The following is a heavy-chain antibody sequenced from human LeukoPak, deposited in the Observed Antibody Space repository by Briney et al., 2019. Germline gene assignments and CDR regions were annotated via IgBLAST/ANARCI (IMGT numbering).Heavy chain of an antibody. V-gene: IGHV4-39*07. D-gene: IGHD3-3*01. CDR1: GGSISSTTQY. CDR3: ARAMNYDFWSGFGYFDY. J-gene: IGHJ4*02. CDR2: MDYSGYT. Sequence: PSETLSLTCTVSGGSISSTTQYWSWIRQPPGKGLEWIGSMDYSGYTYYNPSLKSRVSISVDTSKNQFSLKLSSVTAADTAVYYCARAMNYDFWSGFGYFDYWGQGTLVTVSS.